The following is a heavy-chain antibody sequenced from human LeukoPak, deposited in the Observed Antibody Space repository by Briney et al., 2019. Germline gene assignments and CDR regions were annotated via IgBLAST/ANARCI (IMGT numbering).Heavy chain of an antibody. CDR2: INRDGSST. J-gene: IGHJ4*02. D-gene: IGHD6-19*01. V-gene: IGHV3-74*01. Sequence: VSLRLSCAASGLTVGSYWMHWVRQAPGQGLVWVSRINRDGSSTSYADSVKRRFTISRDNAMNTLYLQMNSLRAEDTAVYYCARSAVAGINYFDYWGQGTLVTVSS. CDR3: ARSAVAGINYFDY. CDR1: GLTVGSYW.